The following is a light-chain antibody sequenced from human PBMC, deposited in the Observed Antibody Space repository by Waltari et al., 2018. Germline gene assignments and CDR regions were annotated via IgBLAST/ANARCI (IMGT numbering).Light chain of an antibody. CDR1: NSDVGNYHL. V-gene: IGLV2-23*02. Sequence: QSALTQPASVSGTPGQSITISCTGTNSDVGNYHLVSWYQHHPGDAPKLMICEVIKRPSGVSKRFSGSKSGNTASLTISGRQAEDEADYYCCSYAGSGTYVFGTGTKVTVL. J-gene: IGLJ1*01. CDR2: EVI. CDR3: CSYAGSGTYV.